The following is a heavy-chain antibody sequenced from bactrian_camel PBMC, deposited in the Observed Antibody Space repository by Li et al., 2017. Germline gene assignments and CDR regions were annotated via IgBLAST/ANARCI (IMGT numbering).Heavy chain of an antibody. V-gene: IGHV3S53*01. Sequence: HVQLVESGGGSVQAGGSLNLSCAASGGTYSHYCMGWFRQAPGKEREGVAAIDSDGSTSYADSVKGRFTISQDNAKNTLYLQMDSLKPEDTAVYYCAADQPYGGYWYRSVRFNSWGQGTQVTVS. CDR1: GGTYSHYC. CDR2: IDSDGST. D-gene: IGHD6*01. CDR3: AADQPYGGYWYRSVRFNS. J-gene: IGHJ6*01.